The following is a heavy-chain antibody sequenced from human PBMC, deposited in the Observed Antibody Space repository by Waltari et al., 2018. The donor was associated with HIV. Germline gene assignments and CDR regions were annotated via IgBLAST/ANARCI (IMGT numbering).Heavy chain of an antibody. Sequence: QVHLVESGGGVVQPGRSLRLTCAASGFGFNTHAMHWVRQSPGKGLAWVALISYDGGNKNYADSVKGRFTISRDNSKNTLYLQMNSLRPEDTAVYFCVRDESTMVETTLNYWGQGTLVAVSS. CDR3: VRDESTMVETTLNY. V-gene: IGHV3-30-3*01. CDR1: GFGFNTHA. CDR2: ISYDGGNK. D-gene: IGHD3-10*01. J-gene: IGHJ4*02.